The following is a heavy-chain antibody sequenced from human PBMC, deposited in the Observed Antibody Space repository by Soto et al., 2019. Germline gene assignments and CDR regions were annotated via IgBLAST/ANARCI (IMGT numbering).Heavy chain of an antibody. D-gene: IGHD3-10*01. J-gene: IGHJ5*02. V-gene: IGHV1-8*01. CDR2: MNPNSGNT. CDR3: ARAPVYGSSNNWFDP. CDR1: GYTFTSYD. Sequence: ASVKVSCKASGYTFTSYDINWVRQATGQGLEWMGRMNPNSGNTAYARKFQGRVTMTRNTSINTDYMELSSLRSEDTALYYCARAPVYGSSNNWFDPWGPGTLVTVSS.